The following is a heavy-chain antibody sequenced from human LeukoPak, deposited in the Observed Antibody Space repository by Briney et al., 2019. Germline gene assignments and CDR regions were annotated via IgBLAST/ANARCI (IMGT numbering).Heavy chain of an antibody. CDR3: ARVHGHNLGTLDY. CDR1: GGSFSDDY. J-gene: IGHJ4*02. V-gene: IGHV4-34*01. Sequence: SQTLSLTCTVYGGSFSDDYWSWVRQPPGEGLQWIGEINPGGSTNKNPSLQSRLIMSVDTSKNQFSLNLTSVTAADTAVYYCARVHGHNLGTLDYWGQGILVTVTS. CDR2: INPGGST. D-gene: IGHD5-24*01.